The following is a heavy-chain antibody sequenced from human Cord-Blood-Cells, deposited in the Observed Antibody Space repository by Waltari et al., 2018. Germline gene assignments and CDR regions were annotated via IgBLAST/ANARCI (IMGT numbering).Heavy chain of an antibody. CDR3: ASATNYDFGSGYYTDAFDI. D-gene: IGHD3-3*01. V-gene: IGHV4-4*07. CDR2: IDTRGNT. Sequence: QVQLQESGPGLVKPSETLSLTCTVSGGSISSNNWSWIRQPAGKGLEWIGRIDTRGNTNHNPPHKSRVTMSVDTSKNQFSLKLSSVTAADPAVYYCASATNYDFGSGYYTDAFDIWGQGTMVTVSS. J-gene: IGHJ3*02. CDR1: GGSISSNN.